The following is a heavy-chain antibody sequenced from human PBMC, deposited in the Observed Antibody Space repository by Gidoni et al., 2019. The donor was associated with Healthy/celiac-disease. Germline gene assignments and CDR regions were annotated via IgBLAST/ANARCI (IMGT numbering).Heavy chain of an antibody. CDR1: GFTSSSDA. D-gene: IGHD3-3*01. V-gene: IGHV3-23*01. CDR3: AKDLTYYDFWSGYDYYYYSGMDV. J-gene: IGHJ6*02. Sequence: EVQLLESGGGLVQPGGSLRLSCAASGFTSSSDAWSWVGQASGKGLEWVSAISGSGGSTYYADSVKGRFTISRDNSKNTLYLQMNSLRAEDTAVYYCAKDLTYYDFWSGYDYYYYSGMDVWGQGTTVTVSS. CDR2: ISGSGGST.